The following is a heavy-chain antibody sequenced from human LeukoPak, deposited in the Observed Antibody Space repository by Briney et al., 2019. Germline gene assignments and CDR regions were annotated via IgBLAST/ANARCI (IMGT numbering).Heavy chain of an antibody. Sequence: GGSLRLSCAASGFTFSSYSMNWVRQAPGKGLEWVSSISSSSSYIYYADSVKGRFTISRDNAKNSLYLQMNSLRAEDTAVYYCARGGLFTMIVILWGQGTLVTVSS. CDR1: GFTFSSYS. J-gene: IGHJ4*02. CDR2: ISSSSSYI. V-gene: IGHV3-21*01. D-gene: IGHD3-22*01. CDR3: ARGGLFTMIVIL.